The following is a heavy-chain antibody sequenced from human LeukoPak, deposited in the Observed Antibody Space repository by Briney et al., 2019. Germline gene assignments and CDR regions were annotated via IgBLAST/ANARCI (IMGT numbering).Heavy chain of an antibody. CDR3: ARGLVGATPYYFDY. D-gene: IGHD1-26*01. J-gene: IGHJ4*02. Sequence: SETLSLTCAVSGGSFSGYYWSWIRQPPGKGLEWIGEINHSGSINYNPSLKSRVTISVDTSKNQFSLKLSSVSAADTAVYYCARGLVGATPYYFDYWGQGTLVTVSS. CDR2: INHSGSI. CDR1: GGSFSGYY. V-gene: IGHV4-34*01.